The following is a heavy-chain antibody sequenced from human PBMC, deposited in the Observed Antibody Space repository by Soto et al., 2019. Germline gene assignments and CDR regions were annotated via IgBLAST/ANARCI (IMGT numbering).Heavy chain of an antibody. CDR1: GGSISSDY. D-gene: IGHD6-19*01. J-gene: IGHJ4*02. CDR3: ARHAGGSSGWFYFDC. Sequence: QVLLQESGPGLVKPSETLSLSCTVSGGSISSDYWSWIRQPPGKGLEWIGYTHYGGSTNYNPSLKSRLTISVDTSKNQFSLRLSSVTAADTAVYYCARHAGGSSGWFYFDCWGQGTLVTVSS. V-gene: IGHV4-59*08. CDR2: THYGGST.